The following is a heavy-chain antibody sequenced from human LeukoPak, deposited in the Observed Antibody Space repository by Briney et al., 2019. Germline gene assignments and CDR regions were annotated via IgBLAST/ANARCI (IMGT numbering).Heavy chain of an antibody. D-gene: IGHD4-17*01. CDR1: GGTFSSYA. CDR3: ARGEDYGDYGPLDY. J-gene: IGHJ4*02. Sequence: ASVKVSCKASGGTFSSYAISWVRQAPGQGLEWMGGIIPIFGTANYAQKFQGRVTITADESTSTAYMELSSLRSEDTAVYYCARGEDYGDYGPLDYWGQGTLVTVSS. CDR2: IIPIFGTA. V-gene: IGHV1-69*01.